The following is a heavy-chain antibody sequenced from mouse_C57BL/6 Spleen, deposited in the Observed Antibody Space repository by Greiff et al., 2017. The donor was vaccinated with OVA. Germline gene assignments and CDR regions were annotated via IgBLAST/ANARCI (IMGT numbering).Heavy chain of an antibody. CDR2: IDPEDGET. V-gene: IGHV14-2*01. J-gene: IGHJ2*01. D-gene: IGHD1-1*01. Sequence: EVQLQQSGAELVKPGASVKLSCTASGFNIKDYYMHWVKQRTEQGLEWIGRIDPEDGETKYAPNFQGKATITADTSSNTAYLQLSSRTSGDTAGYYCARDTVVAFDYWGQGTTLTVSS. CDR1: GFNIKDYY. CDR3: ARDTVVAFDY.